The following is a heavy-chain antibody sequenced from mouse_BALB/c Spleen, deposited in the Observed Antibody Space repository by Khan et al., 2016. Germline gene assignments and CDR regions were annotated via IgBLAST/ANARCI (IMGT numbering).Heavy chain of an antibody. Sequence: VQLKESGPGLVQPSQSLSITCTVSGFSLTSYGVHWVRQSPGKGLEWLGVIWCGGSTDYNAAFISRLSISKDNSTSQVFFKMNSLQANDTAIYYCARITTYFDVWGAGTTFTVSS. CDR2: IWCGGST. CDR1: GFSLTSYG. D-gene: IGHD1-1*01. J-gene: IGHJ1*01. V-gene: IGHV2-2*02. CDR3: ARITTYFDV.